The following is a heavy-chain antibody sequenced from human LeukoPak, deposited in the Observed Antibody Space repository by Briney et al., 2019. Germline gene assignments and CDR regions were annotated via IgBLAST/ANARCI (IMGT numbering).Heavy chain of an antibody. CDR1: GFTFSSYS. J-gene: IGHJ6*03. Sequence: GGSLRLSCAASGFTFSSYSMNWVRQAPGKGLEWVSSISSSSSYIYYADSVKGRFTISRDNAKNSLYLQMNSLRAKDTAVYYCARWPQKYYYDSSGYPPPYYYYMDVWGKGTTVTVSS. V-gene: IGHV3-21*01. D-gene: IGHD3-22*01. CDR2: ISSSSSYI. CDR3: ARWPQKYYYDSSGYPPPYYYYMDV.